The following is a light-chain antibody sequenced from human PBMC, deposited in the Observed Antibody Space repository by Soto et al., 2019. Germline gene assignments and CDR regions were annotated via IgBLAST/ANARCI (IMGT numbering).Light chain of an antibody. CDR2: EVS. CDR1: SSDVGGYKY. CDR3: SSYAGSNKV. V-gene: IGLV2-8*01. J-gene: IGLJ3*02. Sequence: QSVLTQPPSASGSPGQSVTLSCTGTSSDVGGYKYVSWYQQHPDKAPKLMIYEVSKRPPGVPDRFSGSKSGNTASPTVSGLQAEDEADYYCSSYAGSNKVFGGGTKLTVL.